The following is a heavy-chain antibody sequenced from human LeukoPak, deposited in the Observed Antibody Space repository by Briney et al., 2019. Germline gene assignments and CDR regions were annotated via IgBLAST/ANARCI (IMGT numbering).Heavy chain of an antibody. V-gene: IGHV3-30*04. CDR3: ARGRPHGNDY. CDR1: GFTLGSYD. CDR2: LSLDGKRK. J-gene: IGHJ4*02. Sequence: PGRSLRLSCAASGFTLGSYDMLWVRQAPGKGLDLVTILSLDGKRKYYADSVKGRFSVSRDNSKNTLNLEMNSLRVEDTAVYYCARGRPHGNDYWGQGTLVTVSS. D-gene: IGHD4-23*01.